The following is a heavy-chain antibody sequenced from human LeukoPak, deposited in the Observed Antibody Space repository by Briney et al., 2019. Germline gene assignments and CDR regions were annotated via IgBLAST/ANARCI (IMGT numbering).Heavy chain of an antibody. Sequence: SETLSLTCTVSGYSISSGYYWGWIRQPPGKGLEWIGSIYHSGSTYYNPSLKSRVTISVDTSKNQFSLKLSSVTAADTAVYYCARGSYYGSGSYKKYFDYWGQGTLVTVSS. CDR3: ARGSYYGSGSYKKYFDY. J-gene: IGHJ4*02. D-gene: IGHD3-10*01. CDR2: IYHSGST. V-gene: IGHV4-38-2*02. CDR1: GYSISSGYY.